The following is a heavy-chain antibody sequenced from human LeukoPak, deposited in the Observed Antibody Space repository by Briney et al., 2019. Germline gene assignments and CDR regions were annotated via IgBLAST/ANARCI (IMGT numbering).Heavy chain of an antibody. J-gene: IGHJ4*02. D-gene: IGHD2-2*01. V-gene: IGHV1-18*01. CDR2: ISTYNGDT. CDR1: GYPFTTYG. Sequence: ASVKVSCKASGYPFTTYGINWVRQAPGQGLEWMGWISTYNGDTNYAQKFQGRVTMTTDTSTSTAYIELRSLTSDDTAAYYCARVLAYCSSTSCHDYWGQGTLVTVSS. CDR3: ARVLAYCSSTSCHDY.